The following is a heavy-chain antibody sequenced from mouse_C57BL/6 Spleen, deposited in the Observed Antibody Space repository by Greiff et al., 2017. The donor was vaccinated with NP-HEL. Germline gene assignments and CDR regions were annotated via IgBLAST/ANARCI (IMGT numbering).Heavy chain of an antibody. CDR3: ASGYYGAWFAY. Sequence: QVQLQQPGAELVKPGASVKLSCKASGYTFTSYWMQWVKQRPGQGLEWIGEIDPSDSYTNYNQKFKGKATLTVDTSSSTAYMQLSSLTSEDSAVYYCASGYYGAWFAYWGQGTLVTVSA. CDR2: IDPSDSYT. J-gene: IGHJ3*01. V-gene: IGHV1-50*01. D-gene: IGHD1-2*01. CDR1: GYTFTSYW.